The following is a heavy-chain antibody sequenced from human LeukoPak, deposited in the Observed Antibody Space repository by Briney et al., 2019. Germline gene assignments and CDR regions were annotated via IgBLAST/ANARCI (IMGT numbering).Heavy chain of an antibody. CDR1: NYSISSDNY. CDR3: ARGVGYGDSRHYDH. Sequence: PSETLSLTCVVSNYSISSDNYWGWIRQSPGKGLEWIGSISHSGSTYYNPSLQSRVTISVDTSKNQFSLNLTSVTTTDTALYYCARGVGYGDSRHYDHWGHGILVTVSS. J-gene: IGHJ4*01. CDR2: ISHSGST. V-gene: IGHV4-38-2*01. D-gene: IGHD4-17*01.